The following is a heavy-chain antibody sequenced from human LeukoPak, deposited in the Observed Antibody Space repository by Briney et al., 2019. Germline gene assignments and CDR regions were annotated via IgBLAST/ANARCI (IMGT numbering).Heavy chain of an antibody. Sequence: PGGSLRLSCAASGFTFSSYAMSWVRQAPGKGLEWVSAISGSGGSTYYADSVKGRFTISRDNSKNTLYLQMNSLRAEDTAVYYCAKEGADDYSNYEGLDYWGQGTLVTVSS. V-gene: IGHV3-23*01. CDR2: ISGSGGST. J-gene: IGHJ4*02. CDR3: AKEGADDYSNYEGLDY. D-gene: IGHD4-11*01. CDR1: GFTFSSYA.